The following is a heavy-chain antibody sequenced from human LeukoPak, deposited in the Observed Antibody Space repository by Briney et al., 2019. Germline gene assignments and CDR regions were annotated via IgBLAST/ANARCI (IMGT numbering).Heavy chain of an antibody. V-gene: IGHV3-23*01. J-gene: IGHJ4*02. Sequence: GGSLRLSCAASGFTFSNYWMSWVRQAPGKGLEWVSAISGSGGSTYYADSVKGRFTISRDNSKNTLYLQMNSLRAEDTAVYYCARDLRDGYNSCFGYWGQGTLVTVSS. CDR1: GFTFSNYW. D-gene: IGHD5-24*01. CDR3: ARDLRDGYNSCFGY. CDR2: ISGSGGST.